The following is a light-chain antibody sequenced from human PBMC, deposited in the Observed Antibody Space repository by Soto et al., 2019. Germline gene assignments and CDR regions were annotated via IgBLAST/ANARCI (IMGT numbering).Light chain of an antibody. V-gene: IGLV2-11*01. Sequence: QSALTQPRSVSGSPGQSVTISCTGTSSDVGGYNYMSWYQQHPGKAPKLMIFDVRRRPSGVPDRFSGSKSGNTASLTISGLQAEDEADYYCCSYAGSSYVFGTGTKVTVL. CDR3: CSYAGSSYV. CDR2: DVR. CDR1: SSDVGGYNY. J-gene: IGLJ1*01.